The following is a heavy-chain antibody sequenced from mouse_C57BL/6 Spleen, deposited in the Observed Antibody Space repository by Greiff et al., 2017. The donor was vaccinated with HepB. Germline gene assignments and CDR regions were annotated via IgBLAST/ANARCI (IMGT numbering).Heavy chain of an antibody. CDR3: ARDNYLFFDY. Sequence: EVKLVESEGGLVQPGSSMKLSCTASGFTFSDYYMAWVRQVPEKGLEWVANINYDGSSTYYLDSLKSRFIISRDNAKNILYLQMSSLKSEDTATYYCARDNYLFFDYWGQGTTLTVSS. CDR2: INYDGSST. V-gene: IGHV5-16*01. J-gene: IGHJ2*01. D-gene: IGHD2-1*01. CDR1: GFTFSDYY.